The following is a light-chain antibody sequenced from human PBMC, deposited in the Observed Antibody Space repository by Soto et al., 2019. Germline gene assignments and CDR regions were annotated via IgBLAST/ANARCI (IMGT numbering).Light chain of an antibody. Sequence: QSALTQPASVSGSPGQSITISCTGTSSDVGGYNYVSWYQQHPGKAPKLMIYDVSNRPSGVSNRFSGSKSGNTASLTISGLQAEDEADYYCSSYTSSSIQFGGGTKVTV. CDR1: SSDVGGYNY. V-gene: IGLV2-14*01. J-gene: IGLJ3*02. CDR3: SSYTSSSIQ. CDR2: DVS.